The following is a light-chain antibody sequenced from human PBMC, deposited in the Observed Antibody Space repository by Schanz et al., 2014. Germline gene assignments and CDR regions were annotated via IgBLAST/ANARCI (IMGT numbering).Light chain of an antibody. CDR3: QQYGSLPKT. CDR1: QSVSSY. CDR2: DAS. V-gene: IGKV3-11*01. J-gene: IGKJ1*01. Sequence: EIVLTQSPATLSLSPGERVTLSCRASQSVSSYLAWYQQKPGQAPRLLIYDASNRATGIPARFSGSGSGTDFSLTISSLETEDFAVYYCQQYGSLPKTFGQGTKVEIK.